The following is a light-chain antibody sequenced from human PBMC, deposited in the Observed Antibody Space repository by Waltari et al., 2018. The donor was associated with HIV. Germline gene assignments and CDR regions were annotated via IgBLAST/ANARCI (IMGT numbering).Light chain of an antibody. CDR1: SSDSGVSYY. V-gene: IGLV2-11*01. CDR3: CSYAGSKTHNVA. J-gene: IGLJ2*01. CDR2: DVT. Sequence: QSALTQPRSVSGSPGQSVTISCSGTSSDSGVSYYVSWYQQHPGKAPQIIIYDVTKRPSGVPDRFSGSKSGNTASLTISGLQAEDEADYYCCSYAGSKTHNVAFGGGTRLTVL.